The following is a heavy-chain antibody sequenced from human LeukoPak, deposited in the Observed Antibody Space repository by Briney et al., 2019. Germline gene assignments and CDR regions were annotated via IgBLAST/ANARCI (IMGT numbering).Heavy chain of an antibody. D-gene: IGHD4/OR15-4a*01. Sequence: GGSLRLSCAASGFTFSSYWMHWVRQAPGKGLVWVSRINSDGSNTNYADSVKGRFYADSVKGRFTISRDNAKNTLYLQMDSLRAEDTAVYYCARDRSANSRVYYFDYWGQGTLVTVSS. CDR1: GFTFSSYW. V-gene: IGHV3-74*01. J-gene: IGHJ4*02. CDR2: INSDGSNT. CDR3: ARDRSANSRVYYFDY.